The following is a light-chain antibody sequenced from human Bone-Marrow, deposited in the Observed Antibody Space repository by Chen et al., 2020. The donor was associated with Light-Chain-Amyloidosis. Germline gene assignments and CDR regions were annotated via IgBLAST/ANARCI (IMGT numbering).Light chain of an antibody. CDR3: QVWDRSSDRPV. V-gene: IGLV3-21*02. CDR1: NIGSSS. J-gene: IGLJ3*02. Sequence: SYVLTQPSSVSVSPGQTATIACGGNNIGSSSVHWYQQTPGQAPLLVVYDDSDRPSGIPERLSGSNSGNTATLTISRVEAGDEAAYYCQVWDRSSDRPVFGAGTKLTVL. CDR2: DDS.